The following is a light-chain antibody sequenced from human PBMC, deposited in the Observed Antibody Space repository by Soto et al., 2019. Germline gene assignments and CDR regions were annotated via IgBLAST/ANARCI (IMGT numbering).Light chain of an antibody. CDR1: QSVSSNY. V-gene: IGKV3-20*01. CDR3: QQYGSSPRT. J-gene: IGKJ1*01. Sequence: EIVLTQSPGTLSLSPGERATPSCRASQSVSSNYLAWYQQKPGQAPRLLIYDASRRATGIPDRFSGSGSGTDFTLTISRLEPEDFAVYYCQQYGSSPRTLGQGTKVDIK. CDR2: DAS.